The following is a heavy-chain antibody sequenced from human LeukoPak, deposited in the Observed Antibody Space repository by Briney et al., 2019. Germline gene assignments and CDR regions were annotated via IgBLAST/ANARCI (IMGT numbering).Heavy chain of an antibody. CDR2: ISDNGDIV. CDR3: ARAKTRN. J-gene: IGHJ4*02. V-gene: IGHV3-11*01. CDR1: GFIFRNYY. Sequence: GGSLSLSCAASGFIFRNYYMSWMRQAPGKGLEWVSYISDNGDIVYYGDFVKGRFTISRDNANNSLSLHMTNLTVEDTAVYYCARAKTRNWGQGAPVTVSS.